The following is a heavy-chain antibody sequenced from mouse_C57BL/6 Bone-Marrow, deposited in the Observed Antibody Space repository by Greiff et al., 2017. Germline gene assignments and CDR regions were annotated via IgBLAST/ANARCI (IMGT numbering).Heavy chain of an antibody. CDR2: ISDGGSYT. CDR1: GFTFSSYA. V-gene: IGHV5-4*03. CDR3: ARWLPYYFDY. J-gene: IGHJ2*01. Sequence: EVKRVESGGGLVKPGGSLKLSCAASGFTFSSYAMSWVRQTPEKRLEWVATISDGGSYTYYPDNVKGRFTISRDNAKNNLYLQMSHLKSEDTAMYYCARWLPYYFDYWGQGTTLTVSS. D-gene: IGHD2-2*01.